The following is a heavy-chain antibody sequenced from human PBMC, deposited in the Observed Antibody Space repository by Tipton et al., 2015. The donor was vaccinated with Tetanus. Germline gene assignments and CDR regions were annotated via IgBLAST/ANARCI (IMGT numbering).Heavy chain of an antibody. CDR2: IYYTGRT. D-gene: IGHD3-3*01. Sequence: LSLTCTVSGGSISNYYWSWIRQPPGKRLEWIGYIYYTGRTDYNPSLKSRVTISLDTSKNQFSLKLSSVTSADTAVYYCARTSGYMYSDCWGQGTLVTVSS. J-gene: IGHJ4*02. CDR1: GGSISNYY. CDR3: ARTSGYMYSDC. V-gene: IGHV4-59*01.